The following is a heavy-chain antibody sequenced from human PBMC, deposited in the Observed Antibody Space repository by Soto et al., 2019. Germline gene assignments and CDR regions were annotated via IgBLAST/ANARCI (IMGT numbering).Heavy chain of an antibody. CDR3: ARNNGNYLRLDY. J-gene: IGHJ4*02. V-gene: IGHV3-23*01. CDR1: GFTFRSYA. CDR2: VTSNGGRT. Sequence: HPGGSLRLSCAASGFTFRSYAMSWVRQAPGMGLECVSTVTSNGGRTYYADSVEGRFTISRDNSRNTAYLQMDSLRDEDTAVYYCARNNGNYLRLDYWGQRTLVTVSS. D-gene: IGHD1-7*01.